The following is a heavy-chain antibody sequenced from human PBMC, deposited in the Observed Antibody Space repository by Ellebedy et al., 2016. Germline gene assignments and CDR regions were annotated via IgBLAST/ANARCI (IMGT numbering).Heavy chain of an antibody. J-gene: IGHJ4*02. Sequence: GESLKISXAASGLTFSNFFMSWVRQAPGKGLEWVATISANGDKRDLADSVQGRFTISRDNFRNTLHLQMSNLRGEDTAVYYCRQGHYADYWGQGTLVTVSS. CDR1: GLTFSNFF. CDR3: RQGHYADY. V-gene: IGHV3-23*01. CDR2: ISANGDKR.